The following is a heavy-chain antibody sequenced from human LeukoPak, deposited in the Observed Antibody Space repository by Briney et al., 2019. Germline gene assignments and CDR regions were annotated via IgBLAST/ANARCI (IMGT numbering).Heavy chain of an antibody. CDR3: ARVRPPSSANWFDP. D-gene: IGHD6-13*01. J-gene: IGHJ5*02. V-gene: IGHV1-8*03. CDR1: GYTFTSYD. Sequence: GASVKVSCKAPGYTFTSYDINWVRQATGQGLEWTGWMNPNSGNTGYAQKFQGRVTITRNTSISTAYMELSSLRSEDTAVYYCARVRPPSSANWFDPWGQGTLVTVSS. CDR2: MNPNSGNT.